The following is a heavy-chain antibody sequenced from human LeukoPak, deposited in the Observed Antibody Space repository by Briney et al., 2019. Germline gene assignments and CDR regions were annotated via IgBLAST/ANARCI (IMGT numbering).Heavy chain of an antibody. J-gene: IGHJ3*02. CDR1: GFTFSTYS. V-gene: IGHV3-21*04. Sequence: PGGSLRLSCAASGFTFSTYSMNWVRQAPGKGLEWVSFISTSGSYTYYADSVKGRFTTSGDNSKNTLYVQMNSLRAEDTAIYYCAKMGVTTTYDAFDIWGQGTMVGVSS. D-gene: IGHD2-21*02. CDR3: AKMGVTTTYDAFDI. CDR2: ISTSGSYT.